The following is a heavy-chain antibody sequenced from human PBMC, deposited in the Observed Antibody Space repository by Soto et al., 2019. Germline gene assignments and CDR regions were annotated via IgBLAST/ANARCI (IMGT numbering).Heavy chain of an antibody. J-gene: IGHJ4*02. Sequence: QITLRESGPTLVKPTQALTLTCTFSGFSLSTSGVGVGWVRQPPGKALEWLALIYWDDDTYYSPSLKSRLTVTKDTSKNRVVLTMTNMDPVDTGTYYCAHPPGHGTSWYVDYWGQGTLVTVSS. V-gene: IGHV2-5*02. CDR2: IYWDDDT. D-gene: IGHD2-2*01. CDR1: GFSLSTSGVG. CDR3: AHPPGHGTSWYVDY.